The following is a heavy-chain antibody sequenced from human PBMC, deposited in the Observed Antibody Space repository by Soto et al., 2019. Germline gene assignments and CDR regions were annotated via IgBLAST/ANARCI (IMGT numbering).Heavy chain of an antibody. CDR2: IIPIFGTA. CDR3: ARGLAYCGGDCYPHKLERYGMDV. D-gene: IGHD2-21*02. V-gene: IGHV1-69*13. J-gene: IGHJ6*02. CDR1: GYTFTGYY. Sequence: SVKVCCKASGYTFTGYYMHSVRQAPGQGLEWMGGIIPIFGTANYAQKFQGRVTITADESTSTAYMELSSLRSEDTAVYYCARGLAYCGGDCYPHKLERYGMDVWGQGTTVTVSS.